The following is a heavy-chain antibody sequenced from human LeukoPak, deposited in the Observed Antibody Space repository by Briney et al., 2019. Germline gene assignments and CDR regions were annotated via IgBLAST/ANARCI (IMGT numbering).Heavy chain of an antibody. V-gene: IGHV4-34*01. Sequence: SETLSLTCAVYGGSFSGYYWSWIRQPPGKGLEWIGEINHSGSTNYNPSLKSRVTISVDTSKNQFSLKLSSVTAADTAVYYCARVLSIAARRDYWGQGTLVTVSS. CDR3: ARVLSIAARRDY. CDR2: INHSGST. J-gene: IGHJ4*02. CDR1: GGSFSGYY. D-gene: IGHD6-6*01.